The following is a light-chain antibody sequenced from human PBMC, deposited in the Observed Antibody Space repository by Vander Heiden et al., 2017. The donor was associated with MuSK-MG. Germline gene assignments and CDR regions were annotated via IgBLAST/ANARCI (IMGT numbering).Light chain of an antibody. V-gene: IGLV1-40*01. Sequence: QSVLTQPPSVSGAPGQRVTISCTGSNSNLGAGYDVHWYQQLPGTAPNLLIYVNDNRPSGVPDRFSASKSDSSASLVITGLQAEDEADYYCQSYDTTLGRSRLFGGGTKLTVL. CDR2: VND. CDR1: NSNLGAGYD. CDR3: QSYDTTLGRSRL. J-gene: IGLJ2*01.